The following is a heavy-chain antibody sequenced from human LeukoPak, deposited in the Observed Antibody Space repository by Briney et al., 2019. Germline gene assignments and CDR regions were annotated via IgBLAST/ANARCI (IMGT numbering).Heavy chain of an antibody. J-gene: IGHJ4*02. D-gene: IGHD3-10*01. V-gene: IGHV4-39*01. Sequence: SETLSLTCTVSGGSISSSSYYWGWIRQPPGKGLEWIGSIYYSGSTYYNPSLKSRVTISVDTSKNQFSLKLSSVTAADTAVYYCASHVLPELYFDYWGQGTLVTVSS. CDR2: IYYSGST. CDR3: ASHVLPELYFDY. CDR1: GGSISSSSYY.